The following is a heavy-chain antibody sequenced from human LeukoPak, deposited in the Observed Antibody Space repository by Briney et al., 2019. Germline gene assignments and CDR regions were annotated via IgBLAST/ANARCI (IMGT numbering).Heavy chain of an antibody. Sequence: SETLSLTCTVSGGSISSSSYYWGWIHQPPGKGLEWIGSIYYSGSTYYNPSLKSRVTISVDTSKNQFSLKLSSVTAADTAVYYCARLRLLRCSGGSCYPRGFDYWGQGTLVTVSS. CDR2: IYYSGST. CDR3: ARLRLLRCSGGSCYPRGFDY. D-gene: IGHD2-15*01. J-gene: IGHJ4*02. V-gene: IGHV4-39*01. CDR1: GGSISSSSYY.